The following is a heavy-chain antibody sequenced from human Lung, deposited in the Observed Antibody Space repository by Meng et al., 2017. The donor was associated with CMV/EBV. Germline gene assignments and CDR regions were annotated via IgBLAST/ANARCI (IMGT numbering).Heavy chain of an antibody. V-gene: IGHV4-4*02. CDR2: IPHRGSS. CDR1: VYSITNHNW. Sequence: VGVGEWGAVGVKPDATLCLTLVCAVYSITNHNWWAWVPQPPGKGLGGIGEIPHRGSSAYNPSLKSRVSMSIDKSKNQFSLKLTSVTAADTAVYHCLRRSGGSVWGQGTLVTVSS. CDR3: LRRSGGSV. J-gene: IGHJ1*01. D-gene: IGHD3-10*01.